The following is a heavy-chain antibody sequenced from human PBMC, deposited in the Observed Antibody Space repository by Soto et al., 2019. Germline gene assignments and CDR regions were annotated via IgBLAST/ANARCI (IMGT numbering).Heavy chain of an antibody. Sequence: EVQLLESGGGLVQPGGSLRLSCAASGFTFSSYAMSWVRQVPGKGLEWVSTISGSGGSTYRADSVKGRFTISRDNSKNTQYLQMNSLRAEDTAVYSCARVWERTVTTRNYFYGMDVWGQGTTVTVSS. J-gene: IGHJ6*02. V-gene: IGHV3-23*01. CDR3: ARVWERTVTTRNYFYGMDV. D-gene: IGHD4-17*01. CDR1: GFTFSSYA. CDR2: ISGSGGST.